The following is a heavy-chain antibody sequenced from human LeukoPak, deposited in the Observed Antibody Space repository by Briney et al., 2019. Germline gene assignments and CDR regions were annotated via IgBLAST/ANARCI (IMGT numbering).Heavy chain of an antibody. J-gene: IGHJ4*02. CDR3: GRVDYYDRSGYFEY. CDR2: IYPGDSDT. Sequence: GESLKISCEGSGYSFSNYWLGWVRQMPGKGLEWMGIIYPGDSDTRYSPSFQGQVTTSADKSISTAYLQWSSLKASDTAMYYCGRVDYYDRSGYFEYWGQGTQVTVSS. V-gene: IGHV5-51*01. D-gene: IGHD3-22*01. CDR1: GYSFSNYW.